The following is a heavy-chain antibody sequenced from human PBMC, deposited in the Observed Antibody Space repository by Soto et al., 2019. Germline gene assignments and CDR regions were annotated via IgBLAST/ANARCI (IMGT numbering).Heavy chain of an antibody. D-gene: IGHD6-13*01. CDR3: ASHFDIIAAAGNNYYGMDV. CDR1: GYSFTSYW. CDR2: IYPGDSDT. V-gene: IGHV5-51*01. J-gene: IGHJ6*02. Sequence: PGESLKISCKGSGYSFTSYWIGWVRQMPGKGLEWMGIIYPGDSDTRYSPSFQGQVTISADKSISTAYLQWSSLKASDTAMYYCASHFDIIAAAGNNYYGMDVWGQGTTVTVSS.